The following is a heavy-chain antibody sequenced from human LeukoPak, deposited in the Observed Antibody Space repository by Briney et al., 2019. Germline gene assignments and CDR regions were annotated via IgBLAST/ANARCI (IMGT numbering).Heavy chain of an antibody. CDR3: ARDRGYSGYDQRYNWFDP. J-gene: IGHJ5*02. D-gene: IGHD5-12*01. CDR2: INAGNGNT. V-gene: IGHV1-3*01. Sequence: ASVTVSCTASGYTFTSYAMRWVRQAPGQRLEWMGWINAGNGNTKYSQKFQGRVTITRDTSASTAYMELSSLRSEDTAVYYCARDRGYSGYDQRYNWFDPWGQGTLVTVSS. CDR1: GYTFTSYA.